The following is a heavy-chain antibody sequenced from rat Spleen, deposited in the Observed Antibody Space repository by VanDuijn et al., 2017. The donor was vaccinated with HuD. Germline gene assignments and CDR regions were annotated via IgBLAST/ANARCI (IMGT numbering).Heavy chain of an antibody. J-gene: IGHJ3*01. CDR1: GFTFSDYY. CDR3: ATAGSRRSRFAY. CDR2: ISPSGGIT. D-gene: IGHD1-11*01. V-gene: IGHV5-25*01. Sequence: EVQLVESGGGLVQPGRSLKLSCAASGFTFSDYYMAWVRQAPTKGLEWVASISPSGGITDYRDSVKGRFAISRDTAKSTLYLQMDSLGSEDTATYYCATAGSRRSRFAYWGQGTLVTVSS.